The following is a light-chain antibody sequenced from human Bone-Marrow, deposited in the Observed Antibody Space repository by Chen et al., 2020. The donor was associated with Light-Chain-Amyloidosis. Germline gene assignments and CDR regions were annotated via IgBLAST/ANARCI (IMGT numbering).Light chain of an antibody. J-gene: IGLJ3*02. CDR2: GNS. CDR3: QSYDSSLSGSV. CDR1: SSNIGAGYD. Sequence: QSVLTQPPSVSGAPVQRVTISCTGSSSNIGAGYDVHWYQQLPGTAPKLLISGNSNRPSGVPDRFSGSKSGTSASLAITGLQAEDEADYYCQSYDSSLSGSVFGGGTKLTVL. V-gene: IGLV1-40*01.